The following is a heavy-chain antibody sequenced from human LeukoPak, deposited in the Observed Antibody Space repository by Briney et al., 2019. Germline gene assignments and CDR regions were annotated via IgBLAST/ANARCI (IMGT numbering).Heavy chain of an antibody. CDR2: IYYSGST. CDR3: ARDPGYSSSWTNNWFDP. V-gene: IGHV4-39*07. J-gene: IGHJ5*02. CDR1: GGSISSSSYY. Sequence: NPSETLSLTCTVSGGSISSSSYYWGWIRQPPGKGLEWIGSIYYSGSTYYNPSLKSRVTISVDTSENQFSLKLTSVTAADTAVYYCARDPGYSSSWTNNWFDPWGQGTLVTVSS. D-gene: IGHD6-13*01.